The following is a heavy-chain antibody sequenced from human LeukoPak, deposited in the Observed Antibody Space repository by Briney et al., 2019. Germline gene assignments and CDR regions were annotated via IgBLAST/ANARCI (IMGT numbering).Heavy chain of an antibody. CDR1: GGTFSSYA. J-gene: IGHJ3*02. CDR2: IIPILGIA. D-gene: IGHD3-22*01. Sequence: GASVKVSCKASGGTFSSYAISWVRQAPGQGLEWMGRIIPILGIANYAQKFRGRVTITADKSTSTAYMELSSLRSEDTAVYYCARTSLGTMIVVVRRPDAFDIWGQGTMVTVSS. V-gene: IGHV1-69*04. CDR3: ARTSLGTMIVVVRRPDAFDI.